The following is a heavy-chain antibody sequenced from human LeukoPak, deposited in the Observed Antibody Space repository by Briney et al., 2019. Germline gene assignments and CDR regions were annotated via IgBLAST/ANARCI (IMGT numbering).Heavy chain of an antibody. D-gene: IGHD6-13*01. Sequence: ASVKVSCKASGYTFTSYYMHWVRQAPGQGLEWMGIINPSGGSTSYAQKFQGRVTMTRDTSTSTVYMELSSLRSEDTAVYYCARPAGVALYSSSSYYFDYWGQGTLVTVSS. CDR3: ARPAGVALYSSSSYYFDY. CDR1: GYTFTSYY. J-gene: IGHJ4*02. CDR2: INPSGGST. V-gene: IGHV1-46*01.